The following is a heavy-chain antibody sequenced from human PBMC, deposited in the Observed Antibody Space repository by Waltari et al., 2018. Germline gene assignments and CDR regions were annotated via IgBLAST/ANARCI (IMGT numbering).Heavy chain of an antibody. CDR3: AKDEGARLAPTFGMDA. CDR1: GFPFRSSS. V-gene: IGHV3-23*04. J-gene: IGHJ6*02. Sequence: EMQLVESGGALVQPGGSLRLSCAGSGFPFRSSSINWVRQAPGQGLEWVAVMTASGLMDYGDSVKGRFIISRDNSKNTLYLEMFRLRVEDTARYYCAKDEGARLAPTFGMDAWGQGTTVIVS. D-gene: IGHD6-6*01. CDR2: MTASGLM.